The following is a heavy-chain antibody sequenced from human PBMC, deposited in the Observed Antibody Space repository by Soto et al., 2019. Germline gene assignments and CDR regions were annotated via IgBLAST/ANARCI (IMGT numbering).Heavy chain of an antibody. V-gene: IGHV4-39*01. CDR1: GGSVSNSNYY. Sequence: ASETLSLTCTVSGGSVSNSNYYWGWIRQSPGKGLEWIGSVYYRGRSYSKSSVKSRVTISVDTSKNQFSLNLNSVTASDTAVYFCVSQRTSVLTQAYFDYWGPGALVTVSS. CDR3: VSQRTSVLTQAYFDY. CDR2: VYYRGRS. J-gene: IGHJ4*02. D-gene: IGHD2-8*01.